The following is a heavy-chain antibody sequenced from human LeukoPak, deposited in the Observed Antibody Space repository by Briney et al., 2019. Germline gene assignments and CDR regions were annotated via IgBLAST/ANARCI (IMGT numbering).Heavy chain of an antibody. D-gene: IGHD3-22*01. V-gene: IGHV1-18*01. Sequence: ASVKVSRKASGYTFTSYGISWVRQAPGQGLEWMGWISAYNGNTNYAQNLQGRVTMTTDTPTTTAYMELRSLRSDDTAVYYCARVDLYYDSSGYSQAANDYWGQGTLVTVSS. CDR2: ISAYNGNT. J-gene: IGHJ4*02. CDR3: ARVDLYYDSSGYSQAANDY. CDR1: GYTFTSYG.